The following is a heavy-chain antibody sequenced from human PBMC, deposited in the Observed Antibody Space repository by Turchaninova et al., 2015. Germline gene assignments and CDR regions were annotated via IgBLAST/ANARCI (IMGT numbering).Heavy chain of an antibody. V-gene: IGHV4-39*01. CDR1: GVPISSSNSD. CDR3: AGAFEY. Sequence: QLHLQESGPGLVKPSATLSLPCPVAGVPISSSNSDWGWIRQPPGKGLEWIGSIFYSGSTYYNPSLESRLTISVDTSKNQFSLKLSSVTAADTAVYYCAGAFEYWGQGTLVTVSS. CDR2: IFYSGST. J-gene: IGHJ4*02.